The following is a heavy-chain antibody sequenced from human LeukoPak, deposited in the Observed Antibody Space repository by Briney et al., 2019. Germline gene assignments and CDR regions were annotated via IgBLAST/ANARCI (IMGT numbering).Heavy chain of an antibody. CDR2: IYYSGST. CDR1: GGSISSYY. CDR3: ARTTWDIVVVPAATDIYYMDV. D-gene: IGHD2-2*01. J-gene: IGHJ6*03. Sequence: SETLSLTCTVSGGSISSYYWSWIRQPPGKGLEWIGYIYYSGSTNYNPSLKSRVTISVDTSKNQFSLKLSRVTAADTAVYYCARTTWDIVVVPAATDIYYMDVWGKGTTVTVSS. V-gene: IGHV4-59*08.